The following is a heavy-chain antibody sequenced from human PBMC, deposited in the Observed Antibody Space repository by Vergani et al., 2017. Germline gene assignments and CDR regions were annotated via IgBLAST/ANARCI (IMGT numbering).Heavy chain of an antibody. D-gene: IGHD7-27*01. J-gene: IGHJ4*02. V-gene: IGHV4-39*07. CDR1: GGSISSSSYY. CDR3: ATGAGPFDI. CDR2: IFYSGST. Sequence: QLQLQESGPGLVKPSETLSLTCTVSGGSISSSSYYWGWIRQPPGKGLEWIGSIFYSGSTYYNPSLKSRVTMSIDTSKNQFSLKLTSVTAADTAVYYCATGAGPFDIWGQGTLVTVSS.